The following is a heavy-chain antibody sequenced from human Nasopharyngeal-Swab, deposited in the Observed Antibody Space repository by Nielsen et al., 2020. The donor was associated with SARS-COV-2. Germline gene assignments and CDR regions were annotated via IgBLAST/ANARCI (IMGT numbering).Heavy chain of an antibody. Sequence: WIGKCTGKWLEWVGDINHSGSTNYNPSLKSRVTISVDTSKNQFSLKLSSVTAADTAVYYCARGQGPRHYYDSSGYYYDVLGRGYYFDYWGQGALVTVSS. CDR3: ARGQGPRHYYDSSGYYYDVLGRGYYFDY. J-gene: IGHJ4*02. D-gene: IGHD3-22*01. V-gene: IGHV4-34*01. CDR2: INHSGST.